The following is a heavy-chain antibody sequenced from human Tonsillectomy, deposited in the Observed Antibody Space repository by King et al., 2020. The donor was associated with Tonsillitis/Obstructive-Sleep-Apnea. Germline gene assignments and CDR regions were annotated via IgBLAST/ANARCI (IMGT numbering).Heavy chain of an antibody. Sequence: VQLVESGRGVVQPGRSLRLSCAASGFSFSSYAMHWVRQAPGKGLEWVAVISYDGSNKYFADSVKGRFTVSRDNSKNTLYLQMNSLRAEDTAVYYCARPSGVNCSITNSYSWYFDLWGRGTLVTVSS. CDR2: ISYDGSNK. D-gene: IGHD2-2*01. CDR1: GFSFSSYA. CDR3: ARPSGVNCSITNSYSWYFDL. V-gene: IGHV3-30*04. J-gene: IGHJ2*01.